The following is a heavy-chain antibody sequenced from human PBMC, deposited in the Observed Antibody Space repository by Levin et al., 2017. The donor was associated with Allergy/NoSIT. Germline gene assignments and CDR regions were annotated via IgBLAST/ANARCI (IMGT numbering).Heavy chain of an antibody. Sequence: LSLTCAASGFTFSSYAMHWVRQAPGKGLEWVAVISYDGSNKYYADSVKGRFTISRDNSKNTLYLQMNSLRAEDTAVYYCARADSSSLGFSFSQYYYYYGMDGWGQGTTVTVSS. CDR2: ISYDGSNK. CDR3: ARADSSSLGFSFSQYYYYYGMDG. J-gene: IGHJ6*02. D-gene: IGHD6-6*01. V-gene: IGHV3-30*04. CDR1: GFTFSSYA.